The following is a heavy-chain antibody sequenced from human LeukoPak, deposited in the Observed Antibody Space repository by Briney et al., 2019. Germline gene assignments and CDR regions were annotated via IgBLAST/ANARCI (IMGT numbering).Heavy chain of an antibody. Sequence: PSETLSLTCTVSGGSISSGGYYWSWIRQHPGKGLEWIGYIYYSGSTNYNPSLKSRVTISVDTSKNQFSLKLSSVTAADTAVYYCARHAREYDILTGYRPAGALVWGQGTTVTVSS. V-gene: IGHV4-61*08. D-gene: IGHD3-9*01. CDR3: ARHAREYDILTGYRPAGALV. J-gene: IGHJ6*02. CDR2: IYYSGST. CDR1: GGSISSGGYY.